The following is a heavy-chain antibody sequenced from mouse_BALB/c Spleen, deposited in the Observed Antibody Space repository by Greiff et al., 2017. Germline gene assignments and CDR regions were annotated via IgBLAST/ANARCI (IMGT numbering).Heavy chain of an antibody. CDR1: GYTFTSYW. Sequence: QVQLKQPGAELVKPGASVKLSCKASGYTFTSYWMHWVKQRPGQGLEWIGEINPSNGRTNYNEKFKSKATLTVDKSSSTAYMQLSSLTSEDSAVYYCARGGFITTVVEGLYWYFDVWGAGTTVTVSS. D-gene: IGHD1-1*01. J-gene: IGHJ1*01. CDR3: ARGGFITTVVEGLYWYFDV. CDR2: INPSNGRT. V-gene: IGHV1S81*02.